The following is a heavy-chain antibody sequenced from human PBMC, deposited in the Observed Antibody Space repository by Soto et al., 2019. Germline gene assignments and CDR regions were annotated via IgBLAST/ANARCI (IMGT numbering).Heavy chain of an antibody. D-gene: IGHD5-18*01. Sequence: PGGSLSLSSAASGVPFSSYSMHWVRQAPGKGLEWVAVISYDGSNKYYADSVKGRFTISRDNSKNTLYLQMNSLRAEDTAVYYCARDQVDTAMVTTLDYWGQGTLVTVSS. V-gene: IGHV3-30-3*01. CDR3: ARDQVDTAMVTTLDY. CDR1: GVPFSSYS. CDR2: ISYDGSNK. J-gene: IGHJ4*02.